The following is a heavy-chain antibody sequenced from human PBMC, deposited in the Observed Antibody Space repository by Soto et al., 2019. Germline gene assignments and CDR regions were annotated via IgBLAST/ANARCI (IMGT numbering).Heavy chain of an antibody. D-gene: IGHD1-26*01. CDR3: TTSPHRDSERVFV. Sequence: EVQLVESGGGLVQPGGSLRLSCAASGFTFSTYWMSWVRRTPGKGLEWVANIKQDGTGKYYVDSVRGRLTVSRDSAKSSLYLQMNSLRVEDTAVYYCTTSPHRDSERVFVWGQGTAVTVS. CDR2: IKQDGTGK. V-gene: IGHV3-7*01. CDR1: GFTFSTYW. J-gene: IGHJ6*02.